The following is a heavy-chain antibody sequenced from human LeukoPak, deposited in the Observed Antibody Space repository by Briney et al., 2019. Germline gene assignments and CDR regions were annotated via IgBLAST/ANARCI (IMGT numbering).Heavy chain of an antibody. J-gene: IGHJ3*02. D-gene: IGHD5-24*01. CDR1: GGSFSTYY. Sequence: SETLSLTCDVYGGSFSTYYWSWIRQPPGKGLEWIGEINHSGGTSYNPSLKSRVIISVDTSKNQFSLKLSSMTAADMAVYYCARVDGPFDIWGQGTMVTVSS. CDR3: ARVDGPFDI. V-gene: IGHV4-34*01. CDR2: INHSGGT.